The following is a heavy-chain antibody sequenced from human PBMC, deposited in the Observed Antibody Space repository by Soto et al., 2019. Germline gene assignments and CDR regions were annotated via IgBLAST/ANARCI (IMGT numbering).Heavy chain of an antibody. CDR1: GFSFSSNA. J-gene: IGHJ6*02. CDR2: IGSGGTT. CDR3: ANLGFCSGGTCHLDYYNGVDV. Sequence: EVQLLESGGGVVQPGGSLRLSCAASGFSFSSNAMTWVRQAPGQGLEWVSTIGSGGTTYYADSVKGRFTISRDNSKNTQSLQMNSLRVEDTGVYYCANLGFCSGGTCHLDYYNGVDVWGQGTTVTVSS. V-gene: IGHV3-23*01. D-gene: IGHD2-15*01.